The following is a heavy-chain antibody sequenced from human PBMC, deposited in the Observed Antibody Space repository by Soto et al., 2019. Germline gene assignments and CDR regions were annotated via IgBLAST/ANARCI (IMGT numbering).Heavy chain of an antibody. CDR2: INAGNGNT. CDR3: ASQDYYDSSGYYSFDY. CDR1: GYTFTSYA. Sequence: ASVKVSYKASGYTFTSYAMHWLRESPGQRLEWMGWINAGNGNTKYSQKFQGRVTITRDTSASTAYMELSSLRSEDTAVYYCASQDYYDSSGYYSFDYWGQGTLVTVSS. D-gene: IGHD3-22*01. J-gene: IGHJ4*02. V-gene: IGHV1-3*01.